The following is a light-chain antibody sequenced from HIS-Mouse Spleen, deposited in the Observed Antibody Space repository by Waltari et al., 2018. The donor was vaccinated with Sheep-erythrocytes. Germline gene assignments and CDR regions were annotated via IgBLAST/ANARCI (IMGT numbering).Light chain of an antibody. CDR1: SSDVGGYNY. CDR2: EVS. J-gene: IGLJ1*01. CDR3: SSYTSSSAYV. Sequence: QSALTQPASVSGSPGQSITISCTGTSSDVGGYNYVSWYQQHPGKAHKLRIYEVSNRPSGVSNRVSGSKSGNTASLTISGLQAEDEADYYCSSYTSSSAYVFGTGTKVTVL. V-gene: IGLV2-14*01.